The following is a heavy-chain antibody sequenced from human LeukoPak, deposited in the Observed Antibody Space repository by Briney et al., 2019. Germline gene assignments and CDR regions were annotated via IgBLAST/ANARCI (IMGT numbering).Heavy chain of an antibody. J-gene: IGHJ4*02. CDR3: ARDPSGYSSGPSPDYFDY. V-gene: IGHV3-7*01. Sequence: GGSLRLSCAASGFTFSSYWMSWVRQAPGKGLEWVANIKQDGSEKYYVDSVKGRFTISRDNAKNSLYLQMNSLRAEDTAVYYCARDPSGYSSGPSPDYFDYWDQGTLVTVSS. CDR2: IKQDGSEK. CDR1: GFTFSSYW. D-gene: IGHD6-19*01.